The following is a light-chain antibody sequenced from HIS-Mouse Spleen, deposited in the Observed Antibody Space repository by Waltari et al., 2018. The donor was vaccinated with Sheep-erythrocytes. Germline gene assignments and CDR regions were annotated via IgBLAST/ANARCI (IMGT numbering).Light chain of an antibody. CDR3: CSYAGSRTPWV. V-gene: IGLV2-23*01. Sequence: QSALTQPASVSGSPGQSITISCTGTSSDVGSYNLVSWYQQHPGKGPKLMIYEGSKRPSGVSNRVSGSKSGNTASLTISGLQAEDEADYYCCSYAGSRTPWVFGGGTKLTVL. CDR2: EGS. CDR1: SSDVGSYNL. J-gene: IGLJ3*02.